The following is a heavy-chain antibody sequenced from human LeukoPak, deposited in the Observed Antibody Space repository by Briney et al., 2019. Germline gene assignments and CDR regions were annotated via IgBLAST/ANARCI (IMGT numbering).Heavy chain of an antibody. CDR3: ARRTTSLYYYYYMDV. J-gene: IGHJ6*03. D-gene: IGHD1-7*01. V-gene: IGHV4-4*02. CDR2: MYHSGST. Sequence: SGTLSLTCGVSGGSISSSNWWSWVRQPPGKGLEWIGEMYHSGSTNYNPSLKSRVTISVDTSKNQFSLKLSSVTAADTAVYYCARRTTSLYYYYYMDVWGKGTTVTVSS. CDR1: GGSISSSNW.